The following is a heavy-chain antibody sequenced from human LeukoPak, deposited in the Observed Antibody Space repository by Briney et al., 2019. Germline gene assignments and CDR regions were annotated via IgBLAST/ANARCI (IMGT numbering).Heavy chain of an antibody. CDR1: GFTFTDHY. CDR2: INGKRGDT. Sequence: GASVTVSCKASGFTFTDHYMHWVGQAPGQGLEWMGWINGKRGDTNYAQNFQDRVTMTRDTSTSTVYMELSRLTVDDTAVYYCARDHDWGVDYWGQGTLVTVSS. D-gene: IGHD7-27*01. J-gene: IGHJ4*02. CDR3: ARDHDWGVDY. V-gene: IGHV1-2*02.